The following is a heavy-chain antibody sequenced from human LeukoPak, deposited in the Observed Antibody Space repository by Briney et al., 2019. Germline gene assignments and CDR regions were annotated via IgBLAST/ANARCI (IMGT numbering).Heavy chain of an antibody. V-gene: IGHV3-23*01. CDR2: ISDLGSRT. J-gene: IGHJ4*02. CDR1: GITLSNYG. D-gene: IGHD3-22*01. Sequence: PGGSLRLSCAVAGITLSNYGMSWVRQAPGKGLEWVAGISDLGSRTNYADSVKGRLTISTDHPKNTLYLQMNSLRAEDTAVYFCAKRGVVIRVILVGFHKEAYYFDSWGQGALVTVSS. CDR3: AKRGVVIRVILVGFHKEAYYFDS.